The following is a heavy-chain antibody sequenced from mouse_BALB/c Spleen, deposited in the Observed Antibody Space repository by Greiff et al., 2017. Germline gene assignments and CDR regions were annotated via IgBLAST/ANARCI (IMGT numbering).Heavy chain of an antibody. V-gene: IGHV8-12*01. J-gene: IGHJ2*01. D-gene: IGHD4-1*02. CDR1: GFSLSTSGMG. CDR3: ARRAQLYFDY. CDR2: IYWDDDK. Sequence: QVTLKVSGPGILQPSQTLSLTCSFSGFSLSTSGMGVSWIRQPSGKGLEWLAHIYWDDDKRYNPSLKSRLTISKDTSSNQVFLKITSVDTADTATYYCARRAQLYFDYWGQGTTLTVSS.